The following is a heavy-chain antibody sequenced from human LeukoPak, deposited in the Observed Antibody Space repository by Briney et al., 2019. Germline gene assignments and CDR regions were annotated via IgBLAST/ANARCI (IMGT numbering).Heavy chain of an antibody. Sequence: GESLKISCKGSGYRFTSYWIGWVRQMPGKGLEWMGIIDPGDSDIRYSPAFQGQVTISADKSITTAYLQWSSLKASDTAIYYCARLGGFLVVPPAWGSDNWFDPWGQGTLVTVSS. J-gene: IGHJ5*02. CDR1: GYRFTSYW. D-gene: IGHD3-16*01. CDR3: ARLGGFLVVPPAWGSDNWFDP. CDR2: IDPGDSDI. V-gene: IGHV5-51*01.